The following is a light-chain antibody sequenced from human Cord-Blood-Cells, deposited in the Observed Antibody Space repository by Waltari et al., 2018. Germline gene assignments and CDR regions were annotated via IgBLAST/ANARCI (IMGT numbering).Light chain of an antibody. V-gene: IGLV2-18*02. CDR2: EVS. CDR1: SSDVGSYNR. J-gene: IGLJ3*02. CDR3: SSYTSSSTWV. Sequence: QSALTQPPSVSGSPGQSVTISCTGTSSDVGSYNRVSWYQQPPGTAPKRMIYEVSNRPSGVPDRFSGSKSGNTASLTISGLQAEDEADYYCSSYTSSSTWVFGGGTKLNVL.